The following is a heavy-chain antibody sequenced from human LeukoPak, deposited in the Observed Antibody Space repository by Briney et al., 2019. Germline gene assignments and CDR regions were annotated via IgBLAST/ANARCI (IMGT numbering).Heavy chain of an antibody. CDR2: VSNDGSNE. Sequence: GRSLRLSCAASEFTFSTYSMHWVRQAPGKGLEWVAFVSNDGSNEYHANSVKGRFTISRDNPRNTLYLQMNSLRTEDTAVYYCARDSVEATTRSIDYWGQGTLVTVSS. D-gene: IGHD5-12*01. J-gene: IGHJ4*02. CDR3: ARDSVEATTRSIDY. CDR1: EFTFSTYS. V-gene: IGHV3-30-3*01.